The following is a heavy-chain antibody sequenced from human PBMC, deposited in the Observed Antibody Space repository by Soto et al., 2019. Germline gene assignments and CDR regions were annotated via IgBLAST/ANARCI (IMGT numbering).Heavy chain of an antibody. CDR2: IYSGGST. D-gene: IGHD3-22*01. Sequence: EVQLVETGGGLIQPGGSLRLSSAASGFTVSSNYMSWVRQAPGKGLEWVSVIYSGGSTYYADSVKGRFTISRDNSKNTLYLQMNSLRAEDTAVYYCARPYYYDTKTDDAFDIWCQGTMVTVSS. V-gene: IGHV3-53*02. CDR1: GFTVSSNY. J-gene: IGHJ3*02. CDR3: ARPYYYDTKTDDAFDI.